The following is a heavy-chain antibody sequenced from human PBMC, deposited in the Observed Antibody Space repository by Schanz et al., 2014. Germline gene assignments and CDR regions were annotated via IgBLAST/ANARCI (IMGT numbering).Heavy chain of an antibody. Sequence: QVQLLQSGAEVKKPGASVKVSCKASGYTFTTYGISWVRQAPGQGLEWMGWINPDSGGTNYAQKFQGRVTMTRDMSINTAYMELSRLKSDDTAVYYCARALFGSGHGDVWGQGTTVTVSS. J-gene: IGHJ6*02. CDR3: ARALFGSGHGDV. D-gene: IGHD3-10*01. CDR1: GYTFTTYG. V-gene: IGHV1-2*02. CDR2: INPDSGGT.